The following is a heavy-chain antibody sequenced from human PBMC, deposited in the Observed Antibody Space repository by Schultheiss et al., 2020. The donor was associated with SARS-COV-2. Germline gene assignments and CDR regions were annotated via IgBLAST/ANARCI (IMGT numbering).Heavy chain of an antibody. V-gene: IGHV4-34*01. CDR1: GFTFSDYY. CDR3: ARGGYSSGWHHHYYFDY. D-gene: IGHD6-19*01. J-gene: IGHJ4*02. Sequence: GSLRLSCAASGFTFSDYYMSWIRQAPGKGLEWIGEIYHSGSTNYNPSLKSRVTISVDTSKNQFSLKLSSLTAADTAVYYCARGGYSSGWHHHYYFDYWGQGTLVTVSS. CDR2: IYHSGST.